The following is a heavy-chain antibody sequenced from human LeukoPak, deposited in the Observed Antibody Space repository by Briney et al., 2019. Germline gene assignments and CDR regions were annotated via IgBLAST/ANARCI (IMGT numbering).Heavy chain of an antibody. CDR2: ISSSSSYI. D-gene: IGHD3-10*01. CDR1: GFTFSSYS. V-gene: IGHV3-21*01. CDR3: AKGGPLWFGVLDGAFDI. J-gene: IGHJ3*02. Sequence: GGSLRLSCAASGFTFSSYSMNWVRQAPGKGLEWVSSISSSSSYIYYADSVKGRFTISRDNAKNSLYLQMNSLSAEDTAVYYCAKGGPLWFGVLDGAFDIWGQGTMVTVSS.